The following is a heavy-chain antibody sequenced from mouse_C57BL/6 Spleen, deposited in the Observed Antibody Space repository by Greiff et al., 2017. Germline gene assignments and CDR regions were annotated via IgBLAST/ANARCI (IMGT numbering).Heavy chain of an antibody. CDR3: ARAELTGPSRAMDY. CDR2: INPSNGGT. V-gene: IGHV1-53*01. J-gene: IGHJ4*01. D-gene: IGHD4-1*01. Sequence: QVHVKQPGTELVKPGASVKLSCKASGYTFTSYWMHWVKQRPGQGLEWIGNINPSNGGTNYNEKFKSKATLTVDKSSSTAYMQRSSLTSEDSAVYYCARAELTGPSRAMDYWGQGTSVTVSS. CDR1: GYTFTSYW.